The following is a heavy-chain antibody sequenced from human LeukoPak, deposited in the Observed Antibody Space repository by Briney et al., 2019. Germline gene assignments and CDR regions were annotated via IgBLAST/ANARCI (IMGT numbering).Heavy chain of an antibody. V-gene: IGHV1-46*01. D-gene: IGHD6-13*01. CDR2: INPSGGST. Sequence: ASVKVSCKASGYTFTSYYMHWVRQAPGQGLEWMGIINPSGGSTSYAQKFQGRVTMTRDTSTSTVYMELSSLRSEDTAVYYCASQILSWDAFDIWGQGTMVTVSS. CDR3: ASQILSWDAFDI. J-gene: IGHJ3*02. CDR1: GYTFTSYY.